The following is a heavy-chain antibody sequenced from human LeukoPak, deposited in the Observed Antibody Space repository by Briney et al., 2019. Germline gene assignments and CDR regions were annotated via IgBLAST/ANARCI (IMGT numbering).Heavy chain of an antibody. CDR3: AKDRIGGDGYNSVWDY. CDR1: GFTFSSYG. J-gene: IGHJ4*02. V-gene: IGHV3-30*02. Sequence: GGSLRLSCAASGFTFSSYGMHWVRQAPGKGLEWVAFIRYDGSNKYYADSVKGRFTLSRDNSKNTLYLPMNSLRADDTAVYYCAKDRIGGDGYNSVWDYWGQGTLVTVSS. D-gene: IGHD5-24*01. CDR2: IRYDGSNK.